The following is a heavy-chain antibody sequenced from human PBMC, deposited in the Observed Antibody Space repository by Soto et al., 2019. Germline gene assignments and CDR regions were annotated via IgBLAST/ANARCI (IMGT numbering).Heavy chain of an antibody. D-gene: IGHD2-21*02. V-gene: IGHV1-18*04. J-gene: IGHJ4*02. Sequence: VSVKVSCKASCYTFTIYGISWVRQAPGQGLEWMGWISAYNGNTNYAQKLQGRVTMTTDTSTSTAYMELRSLRSDDTAVYYCARFVVVTALLDYWGQGTLVTVSS. CDR1: CYTFTIYG. CDR3: ARFVVVTALLDY. CDR2: ISAYNGNT.